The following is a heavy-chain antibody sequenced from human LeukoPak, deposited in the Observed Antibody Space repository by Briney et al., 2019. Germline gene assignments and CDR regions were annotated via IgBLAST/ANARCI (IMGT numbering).Heavy chain of an antibody. D-gene: IGHD3-16*02. CDR1: GFTFSSYW. CDR2: IKQDGSEK. CDR3: ARAVTFGGVIVPYWFDP. V-gene: IGHV3-7*01. J-gene: IGHJ5*02. Sequence: GGSLRLSCAASGFTFSSYWMSWVRQAPGKGLEWVANIKQDGSEKYYVDSVKGRFTISRDNAKNSLYLQMNSLRAEDTAVYYCARAVTFGGVIVPYWFDPWGQGTLVTVSS.